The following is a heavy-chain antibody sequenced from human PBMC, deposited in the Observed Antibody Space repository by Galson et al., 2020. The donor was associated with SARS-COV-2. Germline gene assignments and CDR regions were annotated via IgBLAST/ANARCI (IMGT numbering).Heavy chain of an antibody. CDR1: GGTFSSYA. Sequence: SVKVSCKASGGTFSSYAISWVRQAPGQGLEWMGGIIPIFGTANYAQKFQGRVTITADESTSTAYMELSSLRSEDTAVYYCARVIDYVWGSYRYNYYGMDVWGQGTTVTVSS. CDR2: IIPIFGTA. V-gene: IGHV1-69*13. J-gene: IGHJ6*02. D-gene: IGHD3-16*02. CDR3: ARVIDYVWGSYRYNYYGMDV.